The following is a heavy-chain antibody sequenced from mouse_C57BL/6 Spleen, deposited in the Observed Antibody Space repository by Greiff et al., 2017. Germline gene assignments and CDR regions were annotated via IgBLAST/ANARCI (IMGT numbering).Heavy chain of an antibody. Sequence: QVQLQQSGPELVKPGASVKISCKASGYAFSSSWMNWVKQWPGKGLEWIGRICTGDGDTKYNGQFTGKATLTEDKSSSTAYMKLSSLTSENSAVYVCARWGYDSIVWYFDVWGTGTTVTVSS. CDR1: GYAFSSSW. CDR3: ARWGYDSIVWYFDV. CDR2: ICTGDGDT. V-gene: IGHV1-82*01. D-gene: IGHD1-1*01. J-gene: IGHJ1*03.